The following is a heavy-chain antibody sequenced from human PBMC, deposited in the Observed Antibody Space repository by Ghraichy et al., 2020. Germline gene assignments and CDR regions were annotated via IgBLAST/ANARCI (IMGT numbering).Heavy chain of an antibody. CDR3: ARVGYGVNCHDW. CDR2: VSNYNGNT. CDR1: GYTFSHYG. Sequence: ASVKVSCKASGYTFSHYGIAWVRHAPGQGLEWMGWVSNYNGNTNYAQKFQGRVTMTTDTSTSSAYMELRSLRFADTAVYYCARVGYGVNCHDWWGQGTLVTVSS. J-gene: IGHJ4*02. V-gene: IGHV1-18*01. D-gene: IGHD6-13*01.